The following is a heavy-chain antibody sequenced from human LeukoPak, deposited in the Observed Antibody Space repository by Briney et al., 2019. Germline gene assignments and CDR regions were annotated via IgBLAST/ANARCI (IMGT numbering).Heavy chain of an antibody. D-gene: IGHD6-13*01. V-gene: IGHV3-30*18. Sequence: KSGGSLRLSCAASGFTFSSYGVHWVRQAPGKGLEWVAVISFDGNIKYYADSVKGRFTISRDNSKNTLYLQMNSLRPQDTAVYHCVKGHGSSWSFLDYWGQGTLVTVSS. CDR3: VKGHGSSWSFLDY. CDR1: GFTFSSYG. CDR2: ISFDGNIK. J-gene: IGHJ4*02.